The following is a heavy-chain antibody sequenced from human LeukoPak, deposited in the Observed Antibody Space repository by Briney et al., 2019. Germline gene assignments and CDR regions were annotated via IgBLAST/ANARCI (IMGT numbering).Heavy chain of an antibody. Sequence: SETLSLTCTVSGGSISHYFWSWIRQPPGKALEWIGYIYYSGSTNYNPSLKSRVTISVDTSKNQFSLKLSSVTAADTAVYYCASNQRNYYGSGSYYNVFDYWGQGTLVTVSS. V-gene: IGHV4-59*12. D-gene: IGHD3-10*01. CDR1: GGSISHYF. CDR3: ASNQRNYYGSGSYYNVFDY. J-gene: IGHJ4*02. CDR2: IYYSGST.